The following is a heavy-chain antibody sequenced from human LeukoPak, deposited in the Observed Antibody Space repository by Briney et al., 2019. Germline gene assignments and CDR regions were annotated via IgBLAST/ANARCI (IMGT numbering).Heavy chain of an antibody. D-gene: IGHD6-13*01. V-gene: IGHV3-30*18. Sequence: GGSLRLSCAASGFTFSSYGMHWVRQAPGKGLEWVALISYDGSNKYYADSVKGRFTIYRDNSKNTLYLQMNSLRAEDTAVYYCANTLGSRAAAGRGNWFDPWGQGTLVTVSS. CDR3: ANTLGSRAAAGRGNWFDP. CDR1: GFTFSSYG. CDR2: ISYDGSNK. J-gene: IGHJ5*02.